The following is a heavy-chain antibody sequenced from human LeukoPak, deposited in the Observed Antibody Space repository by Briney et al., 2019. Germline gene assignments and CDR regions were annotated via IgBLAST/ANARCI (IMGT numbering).Heavy chain of an antibody. J-gene: IGHJ4*02. Sequence: SETLSLTCAVSGGSISSSSYYWGWIRQPPGKGLEWIGSIYYSGSTYYNPSLKSRVTISVDTSKNQFSLKLSSVTAADTAVYYCARAHSSGWYYFDYWGQGTLVTVSS. CDR2: IYYSGST. CDR3: ARAHSSGWYYFDY. V-gene: IGHV4-39*01. CDR1: GGSISSSSYY. D-gene: IGHD6-19*01.